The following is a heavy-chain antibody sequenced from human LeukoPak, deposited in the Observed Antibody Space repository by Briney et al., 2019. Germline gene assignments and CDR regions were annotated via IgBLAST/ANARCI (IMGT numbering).Heavy chain of an antibody. CDR3: ARHMNGDYFDY. CDR1: GFTFSSYS. D-gene: IGHD4-17*01. V-gene: IGHV3-21*01. J-gene: IGHJ4*02. Sequence: GGSLRLSCAASGFTFSSYSMNWVRQAPGKGLECVSSISSSSSYIYYADSVKGRFTISRDNSKNTLYLQMNSLRAEDTAVYYCARHMNGDYFDYWGQGTLVTVSS. CDR2: ISSSSSYI.